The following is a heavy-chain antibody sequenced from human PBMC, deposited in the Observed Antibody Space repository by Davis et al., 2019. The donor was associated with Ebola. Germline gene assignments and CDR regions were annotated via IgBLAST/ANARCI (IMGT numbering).Heavy chain of an antibody. Sequence: AASVKVSCKASGGTFSSYAISWVRQAPGQGLEWMGRIIPILGIANYAQKLQGRVTMTTDTSTSTAYMELRSLRSDDTAVYYCAKATTVVTLGWFDPWGQGTLVTVSS. V-gene: IGHV1-69*04. J-gene: IGHJ5*02. CDR2: IIPILGIA. D-gene: IGHD4-23*01. CDR3: AKATTVVTLGWFDP. CDR1: GGTFSSYA.